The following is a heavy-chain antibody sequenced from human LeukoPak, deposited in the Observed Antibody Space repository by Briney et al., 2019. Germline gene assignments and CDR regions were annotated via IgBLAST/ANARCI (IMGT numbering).Heavy chain of an antibody. D-gene: IGHD5-12*01. J-gene: IGHJ4*02. Sequence: SETLSLTCTVSGGSISSGGYYWSWIRQHPGKGLEWIGYIYHSGSTYYNPSLKSRVTISVDRSKNQFSLKLSSVTAADTAVYYCARVRVDIVARYFDYWGQGTLVTVSS. CDR3: ARVRVDIVARYFDY. CDR2: IYHSGST. V-gene: IGHV4-30-2*01. CDR1: GGSISSGGYY.